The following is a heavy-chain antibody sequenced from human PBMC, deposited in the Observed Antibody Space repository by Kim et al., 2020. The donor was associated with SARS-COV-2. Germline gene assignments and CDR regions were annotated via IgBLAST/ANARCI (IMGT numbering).Heavy chain of an antibody. V-gene: IGHV6-1*01. Sequence: SQTLSLSCAISGDSVSSDNPAWNWIRQSPSRGLEWQGRTYYRFKWYYNYAGSVRSRITISPDTSKNQFSLQLNSVTPEHTAMYYCARELGHGNYGHWGQGTMVTVSA. CDR1: GDSVSSDNPA. CDR3: ARELGHGNYGH. J-gene: IGHJ4*02. CDR2: TYYRFKWYY. D-gene: IGHD4-17*01.